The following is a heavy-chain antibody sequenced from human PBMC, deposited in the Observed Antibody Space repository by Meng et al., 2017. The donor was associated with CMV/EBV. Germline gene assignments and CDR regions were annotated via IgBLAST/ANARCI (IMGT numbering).Heavy chain of an antibody. CDR1: DYTFTSYG. D-gene: IGHD1-26*01. V-gene: IGHV1-69*10. Sequence: SGKAFDYTFTSYGISGVRQAPGQGLEWMGGIIPILGIANYAQKFQGRVTITADKSTSTAYMELSSLRSEDTAVYYCAGESGSYSFDPWGQGTLVTVSS. CDR3: AGESGSYSFDP. CDR2: IIPILGIA. J-gene: IGHJ5*02.